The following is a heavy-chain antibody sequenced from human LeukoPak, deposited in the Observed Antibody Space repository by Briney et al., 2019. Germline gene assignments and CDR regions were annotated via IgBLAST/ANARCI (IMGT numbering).Heavy chain of an antibody. V-gene: IGHV4-61*02. D-gene: IGHD6-19*01. J-gene: IGHJ4*02. CDR3: ARDGAVAGTPFDS. CDR1: GGSISSGSYS. Sequence: SETLSLTCTVSGGSISSGSYSWSWIRQPAGKGLEWIGRIYTSGSTNYNPSLKSRVTISVDTSKNQFSLKLTSVTAADTAVYYCARDGAVAGTPFDSWGQGTLVTVSS. CDR2: IYTSGST.